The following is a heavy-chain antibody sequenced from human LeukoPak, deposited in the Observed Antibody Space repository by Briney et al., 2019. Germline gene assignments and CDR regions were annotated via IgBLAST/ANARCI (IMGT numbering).Heavy chain of an antibody. D-gene: IGHD3-3*01. Sequence: GGSLRLSCAASGFTFSSYAMHWVRQAPGKGLEWVAVISYDGSNKYYVDSVKGRFTISRDNSKNTLYLQMNSLRAEDTAVYYCARRAGRWYDFWSGYYVAENYYYMDVWGKGTTVTVSS. J-gene: IGHJ6*03. CDR1: GFTFSSYA. V-gene: IGHV3-30*01. CDR2: ISYDGSNK. CDR3: ARRAGRWYDFWSGYYVAENYYYMDV.